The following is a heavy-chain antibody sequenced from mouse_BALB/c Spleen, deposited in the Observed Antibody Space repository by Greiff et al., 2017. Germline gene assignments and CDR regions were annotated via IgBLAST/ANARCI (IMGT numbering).Heavy chain of an antibody. CDR3: AKPGTARATLGFAY. CDR2: IWGDGST. J-gene: IGHJ3*01. V-gene: IGHV2-3*01. D-gene: IGHD3-2*01. CDR1: GFSLTSYG. Sequence: VQLQESVPGLVAPSQSLSITCTVSGFSLTSYGVSWVRQPPGKGLEWLGVIWGDGSTNYHSALISRLSISKDNSKSQVFLKLNSLQTDDTATYYCAKPGTARATLGFAYWGQGTLVTVSA.